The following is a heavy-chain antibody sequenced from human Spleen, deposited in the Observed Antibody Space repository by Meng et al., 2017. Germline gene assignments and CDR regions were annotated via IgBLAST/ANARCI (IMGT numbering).Heavy chain of an antibody. Sequence: QPQLQESAPGLVKPPEALSLPCGVSGDYIGTGAYYWGWIRQAPGKGLEWIGSIGHSGFTYYTPSVRSRVTVSIDTSKNQFSLKLTSVTAADTAVYFCVRSSAWVRTGFDPWGQGTLVTVSS. CDR3: VRSSAWVRTGFDP. J-gene: IGHJ5*02. CDR1: GDYIGTGAYY. CDR2: IGHSGFT. D-gene: IGHD3-22*01. V-gene: IGHV4-39*01.